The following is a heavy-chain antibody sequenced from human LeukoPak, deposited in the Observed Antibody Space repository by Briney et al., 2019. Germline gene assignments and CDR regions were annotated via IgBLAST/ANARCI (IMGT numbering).Heavy chain of an antibody. J-gene: IGHJ3*02. D-gene: IGHD1-14*01. Sequence: SETLSLTCTVSGGSISSYYRSWIRQPPGKGLEWIGYTYYSGNTNYNPSLKSRVTISVDTSKNQFSLKLSSVAAADTAVYYCARDNRGAFDIWGQGTMVTVS. V-gene: IGHV4-59*01. CDR2: TYYSGNT. CDR3: ARDNRGAFDI. CDR1: GGSISSYY.